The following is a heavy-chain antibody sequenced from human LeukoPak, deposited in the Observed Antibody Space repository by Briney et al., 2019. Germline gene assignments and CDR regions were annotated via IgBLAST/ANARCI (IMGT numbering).Heavy chain of an antibody. J-gene: IGHJ4*02. CDR2: IYYDGST. D-gene: IGHD3-9*01. CDR1: GGSISTYY. CDR3: ARSYDILTGYYYFDY. V-gene: IGHV4-59*01. Sequence: ESSETLSLTCTVSGGSISTYYWSWIRQPPGKGLEYIGYIYYDGSTNYNPSLKSRLTILLDTSKNQFSLKVSSVTAADTAVYYCARSYDILTGYYYFDYWGQGTLVTVSS.